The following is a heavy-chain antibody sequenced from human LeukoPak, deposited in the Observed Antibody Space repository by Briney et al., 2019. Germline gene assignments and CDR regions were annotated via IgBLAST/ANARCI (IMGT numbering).Heavy chain of an antibody. CDR2: IMPMFGKT. V-gene: IGHV1-69*06. CDR3: AGGRTNIVVEPPTPQNSSFAY. CDR1: GGTFSSYD. J-gene: IGHJ4*02. Sequence: GSSVKVSCKASGGTFSSYDISWVRQAPGQGLEWMGGIMPMFGKTNYAQKFQGRVTTTADKATSTAYMELSSLRSEDTAVYYCAGGRTNIVVEPPTPQNSSFAYGAKETLATVPS. D-gene: IGHD2-2*01.